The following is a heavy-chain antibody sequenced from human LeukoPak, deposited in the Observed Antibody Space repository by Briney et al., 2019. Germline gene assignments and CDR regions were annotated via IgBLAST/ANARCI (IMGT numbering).Heavy chain of an antibody. V-gene: IGHV3-30*02. Sequence: GGSLRLSCAASGFTFRSYGMHWVRQAPGKGLEWVAFTRYDGNNKYYADSVKGRFTISRDNSKNTVYLQMNSLRAEDTAVYYCARIDPGRSFDYWGQGTLVTVSS. D-gene: IGHD3-10*01. CDR1: GFTFRSYG. J-gene: IGHJ4*02. CDR2: TRYDGNNK. CDR3: ARIDPGRSFDY.